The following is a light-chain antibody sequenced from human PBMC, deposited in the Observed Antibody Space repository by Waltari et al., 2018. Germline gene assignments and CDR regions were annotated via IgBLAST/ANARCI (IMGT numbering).Light chain of an antibody. J-gene: IGKJ2*01. CDR3: QQSYSTPLYT. CDR2: AAS. Sequence: DIQMTQSPSSLSASVGDRVTSTCRASQSISSYLNWYQQKPGKAPKILIYAASSLQSGVPSRFSGSGSGTDFTLTISSLQPEDFATYYCQQSYSTPLYTFGQGTKLEIK. CDR1: QSISSY. V-gene: IGKV1-39*01.